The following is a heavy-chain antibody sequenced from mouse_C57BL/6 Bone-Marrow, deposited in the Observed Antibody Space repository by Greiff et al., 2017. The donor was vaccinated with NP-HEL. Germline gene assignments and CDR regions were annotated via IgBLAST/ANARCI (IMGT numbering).Heavy chain of an antibody. J-gene: IGHJ2*01. V-gene: IGHV5-6*01. CDR1: GFTFSSYG. CDR2: ISSGGSYT. D-gene: IGHD2-4*01. CDR3: ARHIRYYDYDP. Sequence: EVQRVESGGDLVKPGGSLKLSCAASGFTFSSYGMSWVRQTPDKRLEWVATISSGGSYTYYPDSVKGRFTISRDNAKNTLYLQMSSLKSEYTAMYDWARHIRYYDYDPWGQGTTLTVSS.